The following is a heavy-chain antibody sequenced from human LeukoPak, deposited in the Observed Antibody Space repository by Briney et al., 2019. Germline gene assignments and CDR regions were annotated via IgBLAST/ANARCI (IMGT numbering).Heavy chain of an antibody. Sequence: SETLSLTCTVSGGSISSSSYYWGWIRQPPGKGLEWIGSIYYSGSTYYNPSLKSRVTISVDTSKNQFSLKLSSVTAADTAVYYCARVGYRPDPTMIVVVDAFDIWGQGTMVTVSS. V-gene: IGHV4-39*07. CDR1: GGSISSSSYY. J-gene: IGHJ3*02. D-gene: IGHD3-22*01. CDR3: ARVGYRPDPTMIVVVDAFDI. CDR2: IYYSGST.